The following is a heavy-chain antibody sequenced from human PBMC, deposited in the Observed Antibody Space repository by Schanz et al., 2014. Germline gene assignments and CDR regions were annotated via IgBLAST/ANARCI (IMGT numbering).Heavy chain of an antibody. J-gene: IGHJ4*02. CDR1: GVTFSSYD. D-gene: IGHD6-19*01. Sequence: EVQLLESGGGFVQPGGSLRLSCVASGVTFSSYDMHWVRQVTGKGLEWVSGIGTAGDTYYPDSVKGRFTISRENAQNSLFLQLNTLRAGDTAVYYCARVVGSGWHYFDLWGQGTLVTVSS. CDR2: IGTAGDT. V-gene: IGHV3-13*04. CDR3: ARVVGSGWHYFDL.